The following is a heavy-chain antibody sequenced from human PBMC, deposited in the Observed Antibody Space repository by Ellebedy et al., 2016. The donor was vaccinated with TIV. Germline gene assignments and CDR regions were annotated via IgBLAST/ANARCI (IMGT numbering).Heavy chain of an antibody. V-gene: IGHV1-8*02. J-gene: IGHJ4*02. D-gene: IGHD1-26*01. Sequence: AASVKVSCKASGGTFSSYAISWVRQATGQGLEWMGWMNPNSGNTGYAQKFQGRVTMTTDTSTSTAYMELRSLRSDDTAVDYCAVSGSYYLFDYWGQGTLVTVSS. CDR2: MNPNSGNT. CDR1: GGTFSSYA. CDR3: AVSGSYYLFDY.